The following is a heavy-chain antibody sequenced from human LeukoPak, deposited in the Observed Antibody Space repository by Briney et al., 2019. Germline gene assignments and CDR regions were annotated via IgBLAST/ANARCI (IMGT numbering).Heavy chain of an antibody. CDR2: IYPGDSET. CDR3: ARHESAVGSPFDI. CDR1: GYSFTTYW. J-gene: IGHJ3*02. Sequence: PGESLKISCKGSGYSFTTYWIAWVRQMSGKGLEWMGIIYPGDSETRYSPSFQGQVTISADRSISTAYLQWSGLRASDTAMYYCARHESAVGSPFDIWGQGTMVTVSS. D-gene: IGHD6-19*01. V-gene: IGHV5-51*01.